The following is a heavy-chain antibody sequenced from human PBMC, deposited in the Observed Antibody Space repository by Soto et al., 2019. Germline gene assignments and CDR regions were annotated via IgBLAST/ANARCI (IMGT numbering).Heavy chain of an antibody. Sequence: SETLSLTCTVSGGSISSYYWSWIRQPPGKGLEWIGYIYYSGSTNYNPSLKSRVTISVDTSKNQFSLKLSSVTAADTAVYYRAGWPTIAAAGTVHFDEWGQGTLVTVSS. CDR3: AGWPTIAAAGTVHFDE. D-gene: IGHD6-13*01. CDR2: IYYSGST. CDR1: GGSISSYY. V-gene: IGHV4-59*01. J-gene: IGHJ4*02.